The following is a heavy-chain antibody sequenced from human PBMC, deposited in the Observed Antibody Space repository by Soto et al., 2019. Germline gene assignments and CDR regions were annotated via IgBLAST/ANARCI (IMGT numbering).Heavy chain of an antibody. CDR2: IVVGSGNT. CDR3: AASTVCVLTNDY. J-gene: IGHJ4*02. D-gene: IGHD2-8*01. Sequence: SVKVSCKASGFTFTSSAVQWVRQARGQRLEWIGWIVVGSGNTNYAQKFQERVTITRDMSTSTAYMELSSLRSEDTAVYYCAASTVCVLTNDYWGEGTLVTFSS. CDR1: GFTFTSSA. V-gene: IGHV1-58*01.